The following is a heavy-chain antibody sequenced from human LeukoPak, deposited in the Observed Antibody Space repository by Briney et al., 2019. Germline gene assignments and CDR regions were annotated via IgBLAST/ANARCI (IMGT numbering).Heavy chain of an antibody. CDR3: ARRSSSKDY. J-gene: IGHJ4*02. V-gene: IGHV3-48*01. CDR1: GFTFSSYS. Sequence: PGGSLRLSCAASGFTFSSYSMNWVRQAPGKGLEWLSYISSSSSTIYYAGSVKGRFTISRDNAKNSLYLQMNSLRAEDTAVYYCARRSSSKDYWGQGTLVTVSS. CDR2: ISSSSSTI. D-gene: IGHD6-6*01.